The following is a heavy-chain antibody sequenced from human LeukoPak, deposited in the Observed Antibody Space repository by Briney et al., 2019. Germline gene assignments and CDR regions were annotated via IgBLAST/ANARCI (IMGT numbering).Heavy chain of an antibody. Sequence: PGGSLRLSCAASGFTFSSYAMSWVRQAPGKGLEWVAVISYDGSNKYYADSVKGRFTISRDNSKNTLYLQMNSLRAEDTAVYYCAKDLRVDRNYPDYKRGWFYAFDIWGQGTMVTVSS. CDR1: GFTFSSYA. V-gene: IGHV3-30-3*01. CDR3: AKDLRVDRNYPDYKRGWFYAFDI. J-gene: IGHJ3*02. D-gene: IGHD6-19*01. CDR2: ISYDGSNK.